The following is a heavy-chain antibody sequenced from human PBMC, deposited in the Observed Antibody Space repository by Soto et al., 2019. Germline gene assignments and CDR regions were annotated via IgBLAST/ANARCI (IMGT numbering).Heavy chain of an antibody. J-gene: IGHJ6*02. Sequence: GESLKISCKGSGYSFTSYWIGWVRQMPGKGLEWMGIIYPGDSDTRYSPSFQGQVTISADKSISTAYLQWSSLKASDTAMYYCARHVYQGQRGLLENFYYGLDVWGQGTTVTVSS. V-gene: IGHV5-51*01. D-gene: IGHD2-2*01. CDR3: ARHVYQGQRGLLENFYYGLDV. CDR1: GYSFTSYW. CDR2: IYPGDSDT.